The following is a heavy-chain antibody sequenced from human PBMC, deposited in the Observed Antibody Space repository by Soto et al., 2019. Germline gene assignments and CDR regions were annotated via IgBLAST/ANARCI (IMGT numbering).Heavy chain of an antibody. V-gene: IGHV1-8*02. CDR2: MNPNSGNT. CDR1: GYTFTSYG. Sequence: ASVKVSCKASGYTFTSYGISWVRQAPGQGLEWMGWMNPNSGNTGYAQKFQGRVTMTRNTSISTAYMELSSLRSEDTAVYYCARGMLSGYYNGALYYYYYYMDVWGKGTTVTVSS. CDR3: ARGMLSGYYNGALYYYYYYMDV. J-gene: IGHJ6*03. D-gene: IGHD3-9*01.